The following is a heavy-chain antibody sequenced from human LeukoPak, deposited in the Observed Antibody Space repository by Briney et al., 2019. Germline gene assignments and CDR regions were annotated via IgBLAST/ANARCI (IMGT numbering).Heavy chain of an antibody. CDR1: GGTFSSYA. V-gene: IGHV1-69*13. CDR2: IIPIFGTA. J-gene: IGHJ3*02. CDR3: ARDRSSWSHDAFDI. Sequence: SVKVSCKASGGTFSSYAINWVRQAPGQGLEWMGGIIPIFGTANYAQKFQGRVTITAVESMSTAYMELRSLRSDDTAVYYCARDRSSWSHDAFDIWGQGTMVTVSS. D-gene: IGHD2-15*01.